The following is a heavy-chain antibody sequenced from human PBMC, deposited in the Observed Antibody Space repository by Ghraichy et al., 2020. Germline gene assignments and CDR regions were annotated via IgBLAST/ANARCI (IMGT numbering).Heavy chain of an antibody. D-gene: IGHD5-18*01. J-gene: IGHJ6*02. CDR3: ARDTVEYSYGSYYYYGMDV. V-gene: IGHV3-53*01. CDR1: GFTVSSNY. Sequence: GGSLRLSCAASGFTVSSNYMSWVRQAPGKGLEWVSVIYSGGSTYYADSVKGRFTISRDNSKNTLYLQMNSLRAEDTAVYYCARDTVEYSYGSYYYYGMDVWGQGTTVTVSS. CDR2: IYSGGST.